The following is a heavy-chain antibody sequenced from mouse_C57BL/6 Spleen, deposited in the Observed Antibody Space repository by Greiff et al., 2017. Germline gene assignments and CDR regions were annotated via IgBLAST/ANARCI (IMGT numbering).Heavy chain of an antibody. CDR2: IDPSDSYT. CDR3: ARRGLGY. J-gene: IGHJ2*01. V-gene: IGHV1-50*01. Sequence: QVHVKQPGAELVKPGASVKLSCKASGYTFTSYWMQWVKQRPGQGLEWIREIDPSDSYTNYNQKFKGKATLTVDTSSSTAYMQLSSLTSEDSAVYYCARRGLGYWGQGTTLTVSS. D-gene: IGHD2-2*01. CDR1: GYTFTSYW.